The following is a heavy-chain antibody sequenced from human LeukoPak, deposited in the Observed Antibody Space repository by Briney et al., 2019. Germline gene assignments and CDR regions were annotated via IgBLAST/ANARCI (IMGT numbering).Heavy chain of an antibody. Sequence: GESPKISCRGSGYSFTSYWIGWVRQMPGKGLEWMGIIYPGDSDTRYSPSFQGQVTISADKSISTAYLQWSSLKASDTAMYYCARLGNYYYYYMDVWGKGTTVTVSS. J-gene: IGHJ6*03. CDR3: ARLGNYYYYYMDV. D-gene: IGHD1-26*01. CDR1: GYSFTSYW. CDR2: IYPGDSDT. V-gene: IGHV5-51*01.